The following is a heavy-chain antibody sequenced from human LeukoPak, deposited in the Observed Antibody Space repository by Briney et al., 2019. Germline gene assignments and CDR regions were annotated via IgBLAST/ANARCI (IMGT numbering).Heavy chain of an antibody. D-gene: IGHD3-3*01. J-gene: IGHJ4*02. Sequence: ASVKVSCKASGYSFTSYGISWVRQAPGQGLEWMGWISAYNGNTNYAQKLQGRVTMTTDTSTSTAYMELRSLRSDDTAVYYCARDRATIFGVARVDYWGQGTLVTVSS. CDR2: ISAYNGNT. V-gene: IGHV1-18*01. CDR1: GYSFTSYG. CDR3: ARDRATIFGVARVDY.